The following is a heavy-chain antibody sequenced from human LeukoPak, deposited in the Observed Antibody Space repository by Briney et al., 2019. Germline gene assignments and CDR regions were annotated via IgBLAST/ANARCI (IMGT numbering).Heavy chain of an antibody. Sequence: GGSLRLSCSVSGFTFGNYAMHWVRQAPGKGLDWVSLISGVVGSTYYADSVKGRFTISRDNSKNSLYLQMNSLRTEGTALYYCAKSEAGYGYGKLYYYYYYMDVWGTGTTVTVSS. V-gene: IGHV3-43*02. CDR3: AKSEAGYGYGKLYYYYYYMDV. CDR1: GFTFGNYA. CDR2: ISGVVGST. D-gene: IGHD5-18*01. J-gene: IGHJ6*03.